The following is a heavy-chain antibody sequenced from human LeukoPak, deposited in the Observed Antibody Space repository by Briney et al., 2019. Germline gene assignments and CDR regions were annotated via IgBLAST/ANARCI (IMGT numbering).Heavy chain of an antibody. CDR2: ISYDGSSK. D-gene: IGHD6-13*01. CDR1: GFTFSDYG. CDR3: VKPRKYTTNWSFDY. Sequence: GGSLRLSCAASGFTFSDYGMHWVRQAPGKGLEWVAAISYDGSSKPYADSVKGRFTISRDNSKNTLFLQMSSLRAEDTAVYYCVKPRKYTTNWSFDYWGQGTLVTVSS. J-gene: IGHJ4*02. V-gene: IGHV3-30*18.